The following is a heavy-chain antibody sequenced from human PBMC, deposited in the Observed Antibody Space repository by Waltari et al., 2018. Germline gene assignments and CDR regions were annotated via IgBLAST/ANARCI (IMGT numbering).Heavy chain of an antibody. D-gene: IGHD3-10*01. Sequence: EVQLVQSGAEVKKPGESLRISCKGSGYNFTDDWITWVRQMPGKGLEWMGRIDPSDSYINYSPSFEDHVTISVDRSISTAYLQWSSLRASDTAMYYCVRTRVRDFYYMDVWGKGTTVTVSS. CDR3: VRTRVRDFYYMDV. CDR2: IDPSDSYI. J-gene: IGHJ6*03. V-gene: IGHV5-10-1*01. CDR1: GYNFTDDW.